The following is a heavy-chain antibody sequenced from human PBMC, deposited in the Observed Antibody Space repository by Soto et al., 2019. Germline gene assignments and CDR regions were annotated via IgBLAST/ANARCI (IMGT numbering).Heavy chain of an antibody. CDR2: IYYSGST. CDR3: AREHCSGGSCSRDRFDP. V-gene: IGHV4-31*03. Sequence: QVQLQESGPGLVKPSQTLSLTCTVSGGSISSGGYYWSWIRQHPGKGLEWIGYIYYSGSTYYNPSLKSRVTISVDTSKNQFSLKLSSVTAADTAVYYCAREHCSGGSCSRDRFDPWGQGTLVTVSS. J-gene: IGHJ5*02. CDR1: GGSISSGGYY. D-gene: IGHD2-15*01.